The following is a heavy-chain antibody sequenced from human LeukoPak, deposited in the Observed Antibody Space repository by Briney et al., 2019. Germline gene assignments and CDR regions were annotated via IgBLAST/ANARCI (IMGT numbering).Heavy chain of an antibody. D-gene: IGHD6-6*01. CDR1: GGSVSTYY. Sequence: SETLSLTCTVSGGSVSTYYWSWIRQPPGEGLEGIGYIYYTGTTNYNPSLNSRVTISVDTSKNQFSLRLRSVTAADTAVYYCARGGSSFDYWGQGALVTVSS. CDR3: ARGGSSFDY. V-gene: IGHV4-59*02. CDR2: IYYTGTT. J-gene: IGHJ4*02.